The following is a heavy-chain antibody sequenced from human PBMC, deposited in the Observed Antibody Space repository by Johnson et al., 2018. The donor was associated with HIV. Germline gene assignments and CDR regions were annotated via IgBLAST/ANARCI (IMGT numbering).Heavy chain of an antibody. CDR3: AREVYDYVWGSYRSPDAFDI. CDR1: GFTFSSYA. Sequence: QVQLVESGGGVVQPGGSLRLSCAASGFTFSSYAMHWVRQAPGKGLEWVAVISYDGSNKYYADSVKGRFTISRDNSKNTLYLQMNSLRAEDTAVYYCAREVYDYVWGSYRSPDAFDIWGQGTMVTVSS. V-gene: IGHV3-30-3*01. CDR2: ISYDGSNK. D-gene: IGHD3-16*02. J-gene: IGHJ3*02.